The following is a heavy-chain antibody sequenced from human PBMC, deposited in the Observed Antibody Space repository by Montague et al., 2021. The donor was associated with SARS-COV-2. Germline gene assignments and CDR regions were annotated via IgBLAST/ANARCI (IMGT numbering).Heavy chain of an antibody. CDR2: IYYSGST. Sequence: SETLSLTCTVSGGSISNSSYYWGWIRQPPGKGLEWIGSIYYSGSTXYNPSLKSRVTISVDTSKNQFSLKLSSVTAADTAVYYCARHVSSEGNVVVVALNWFDPWGQGTLVTVSS. CDR1: GGSISNSSYY. D-gene: IGHD2-15*01. V-gene: IGHV4-39*01. CDR3: ARHVSSEGNVVVVALNWFDP. J-gene: IGHJ5*02.